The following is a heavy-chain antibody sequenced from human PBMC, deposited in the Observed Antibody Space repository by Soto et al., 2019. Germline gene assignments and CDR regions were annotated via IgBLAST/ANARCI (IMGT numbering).Heavy chain of an antibody. CDR3: ARLGGHCSSSSCFGFYVMDV. CDR2: INHSGST. J-gene: IGHJ6*02. V-gene: IGHV4-34*01. Sequence: SETLSLTCAVYGGAFSGYYWTWIRQPPGTGLGWIGEINHSGSTNYNPSLKSRVTISVDTSKNQFSLKLTSVTAADTAVYYCARLGGHCSSSSCFGFYVMDVWGQGTTVTVSS. D-gene: IGHD2-2*01. CDR1: GGAFSGYY.